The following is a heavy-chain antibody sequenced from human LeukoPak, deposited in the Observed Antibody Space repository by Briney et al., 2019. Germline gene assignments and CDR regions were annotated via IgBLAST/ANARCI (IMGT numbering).Heavy chain of an antibody. CDR1: GGSFSGYY. CDR3: ASFIAAAGTGGWFDP. D-gene: IGHD6-13*01. J-gene: IGHJ5*02. CDR2: INHSGST. V-gene: IGHV4-34*01. Sequence: KPSETLSLTCAVYGGSFSGYYWSWIRQPPGKGLEWIREINHSGSTNYNPSLKSRVTISVDTSKNQFSLKLSSVTAADTAVYYCASFIAAAGTGGWFDPWGQGTLVTVSS.